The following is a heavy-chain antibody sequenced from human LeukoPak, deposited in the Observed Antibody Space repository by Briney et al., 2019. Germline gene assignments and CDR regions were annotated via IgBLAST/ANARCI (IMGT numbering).Heavy chain of an antibody. CDR2: IYTSGST. Sequence: SQTLSLTCTVAGGSISSGSYYWSWIRQPAGKGLEWIGRIYTSGSTNYNPSLKSRVTISVDTSKNQFSLKLSSVTAADTAVYYCARGAIMVRGVIGWFDPWGQGTLVTVSS. V-gene: IGHV4-61*02. CDR3: ARGAIMVRGVIGWFDP. J-gene: IGHJ5*02. D-gene: IGHD3-10*01. CDR1: GGSISSGSYY.